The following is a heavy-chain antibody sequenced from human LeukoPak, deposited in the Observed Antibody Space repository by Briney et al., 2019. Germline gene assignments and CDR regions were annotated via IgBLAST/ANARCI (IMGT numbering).Heavy chain of an antibody. CDR2: VYYSGST. J-gene: IGHJ3*02. V-gene: IGHV4-59*01. D-gene: IGHD3-16*01. CDR1: GGSISSYY. Sequence: SETLSLTCTASGGSISSYYWSWIRQPPGKGLEWIGYVYYSGSTNYNPSLKSRVTISVDTSKKQFSLKLSSATAADTAVYYCARVLDLSKRGLDAFDIWGQGTMVTVSS. CDR3: ARVLDLSKRGLDAFDI.